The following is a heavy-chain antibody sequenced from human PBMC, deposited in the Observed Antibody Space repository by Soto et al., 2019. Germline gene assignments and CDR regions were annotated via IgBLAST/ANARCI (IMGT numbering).Heavy chain of an antibody. CDR2: ISSGSSYI. CDR3: AREKGYCISTSCYGGY. V-gene: IGHV3-21*01. D-gene: IGHD2-2*01. CDR1: GFTFSSYS. Sequence: LRLSCAASGFTFSSYSMNWVRQAPGKGLEWVSSISSGSSYIYYADSVKGRFTISRDNAKNSLYLQMNSLRAEDTAVYYCAREKGYCISTSCYGGYWGQGTLVTVSS. J-gene: IGHJ4*02.